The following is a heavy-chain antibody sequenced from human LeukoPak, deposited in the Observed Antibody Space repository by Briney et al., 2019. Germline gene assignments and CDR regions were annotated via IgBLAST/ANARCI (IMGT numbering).Heavy chain of an antibody. CDR1: GGTFSSYA. V-gene: IGHV1-18*01. J-gene: IGHJ3*02. Sequence: ASVKVSCKASGGTFSSYAISWVRQAPGQGLEWMGWISAYNGNTNYAQKLQGRVTMTTDTSTSTAYMELRSLRSDDTAVYYCARKWELLGDAFDIWGQGTMVTVSS. CDR3: ARKWELLGDAFDI. D-gene: IGHD1-26*01. CDR2: ISAYNGNT.